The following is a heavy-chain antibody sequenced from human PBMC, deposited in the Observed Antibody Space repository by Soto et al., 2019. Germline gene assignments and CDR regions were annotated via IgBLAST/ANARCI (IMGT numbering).Heavy chain of an antibody. CDR2: IYYDGGT. CDR3: ARRLDDRADEGFDV. V-gene: IGHV4-61*01. D-gene: IGHD3-16*01. CDR1: GDSVISATYY. J-gene: IGHJ3*01. Sequence: QVQLQESGPGLVKPSETLSLTCTVSGDSVISATYYWSWIRQPPGKGLEWIGYIYYDGGTTYNSSLKSRVTISTDTSRSQLSLQLTSATPADTAVYYCARRLDDRADEGFDVWGEGTAVTVSA.